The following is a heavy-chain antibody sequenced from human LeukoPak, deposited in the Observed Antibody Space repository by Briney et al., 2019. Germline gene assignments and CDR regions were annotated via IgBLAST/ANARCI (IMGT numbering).Heavy chain of an antibody. CDR2: SIPMYGTA. Sequence: ASVKVSCKAPGDTFSKYAISWVRLAPGQGLEWMGGSIPMYGTANSAQKFQGRLTFNTDDPTSTTYLELSSLRPEDTALYYCARVVLLYGSGTYLDVWGQGTLVTVSS. V-gene: IGHV1-69*05. CDR1: GDTFSKYA. J-gene: IGHJ4*02. D-gene: IGHD3-10*01. CDR3: ARVVLLYGSGTYLDV.